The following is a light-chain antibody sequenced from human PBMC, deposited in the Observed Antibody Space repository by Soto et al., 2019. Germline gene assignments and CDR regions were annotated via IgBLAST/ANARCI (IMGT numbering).Light chain of an antibody. CDR3: QKYNSAPRT. CDR2: AAS. J-gene: IGKJ1*01. Sequence: DIQMTQSPSSLSASVGNRVTITCRASQGISNYLAWYQQKPGQVPELLIYAASTFQSGVPSRFSGSGSGTDFTLTISSLQPEDVATYYCQKYNSAPRTFGQGTKVEIK. CDR1: QGISNY. V-gene: IGKV1-27*01.